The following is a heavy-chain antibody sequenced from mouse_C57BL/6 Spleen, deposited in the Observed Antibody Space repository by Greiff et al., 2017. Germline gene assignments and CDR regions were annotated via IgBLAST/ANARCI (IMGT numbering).Heavy chain of an antibody. Sequence: VQLKQPGAELVKPGASVKVSCKASGYTFTSYWMHWVKQRPGQGLEWIGRIHPSDSDTNYNQKFKGKATLTVDKSSSTAYMQLSSLTSEDSAVYYCAIGITTVVDAMDYWGQGTSVTVSS. CDR3: AIGITTVVDAMDY. V-gene: IGHV1-74*01. D-gene: IGHD1-1*01. CDR2: IHPSDSDT. CDR1: GYTFTSYW. J-gene: IGHJ4*01.